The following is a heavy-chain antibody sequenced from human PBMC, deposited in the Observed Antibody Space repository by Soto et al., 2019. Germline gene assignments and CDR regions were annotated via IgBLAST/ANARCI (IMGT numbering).Heavy chain of an antibody. V-gene: IGHV1-46*03. Sequence: QVHLVQSGAEVKKPGASVKVSCKASGYTFTSYYMHWVRHAPGQGLEWMGILNPSGGSTSYAQKLQGRVTLTRDTSTSTGYMELSSLRSEDTAVYYCARGREAIAVAGGEDYWGQGPLVTVSS. D-gene: IGHD6-19*01. CDR1: GYTFTSYY. CDR2: LNPSGGST. J-gene: IGHJ4*02. CDR3: ARGREAIAVAGGEDY.